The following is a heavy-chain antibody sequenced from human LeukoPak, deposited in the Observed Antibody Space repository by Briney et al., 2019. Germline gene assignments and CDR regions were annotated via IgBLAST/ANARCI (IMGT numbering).Heavy chain of an antibody. V-gene: IGHV3-7*01. CDR2: TKEDGSEK. D-gene: IGHD2-15*01. CDR3: ARDRPYGSYDY. CDR1: GFSFSTSW. J-gene: IGHJ4*02. Sequence: GGSLRLSCAASGFSFSTSWMSWVRQAPGKGLEWVANTKEDGSEKHYVDSVKGRFTISRDNAKNSLYLQMNSLRAEDTAVYYCARDRPYGSYDYWGQGSLVTVCS.